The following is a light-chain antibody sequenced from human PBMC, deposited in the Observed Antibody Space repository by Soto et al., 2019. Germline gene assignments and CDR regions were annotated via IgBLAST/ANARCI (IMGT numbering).Light chain of an antibody. CDR2: DAS. J-gene: IGKJ1*01. CDR1: QSIGRF. Sequence: DIQMTQCPSTLSASVGDRSTITCRASQSIGRFLAWYQHQPGKAPKLLIYDASTLESGVPSRFSGTGSGTEFTFSITSLQPEDFGTYYCQQCYMGWTFGQGTKVEIK. V-gene: IGKV1-5*01. CDR3: QQCYMGWT.